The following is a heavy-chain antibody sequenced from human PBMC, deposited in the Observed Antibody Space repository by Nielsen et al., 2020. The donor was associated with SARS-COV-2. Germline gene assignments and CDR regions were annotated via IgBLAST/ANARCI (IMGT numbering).Heavy chain of an antibody. CDR2: ISWNSGSI. CDR1: GFTFDDYA. CDR3: AKDLTFRGGYYYGMDV. V-gene: IGHV3-9*01. Sequence: GGSLRLSCAASGFTFDDYAMHWVRQAPGKGLEWVSGISWNSGSIGYADSVKGRFTISRDNAKNSLYLQMNSLRAEDTALYCCAKDLTFRGGYYYGMDVWGQGTTVTVSS. D-gene: IGHD1-14*01. J-gene: IGHJ6*02.